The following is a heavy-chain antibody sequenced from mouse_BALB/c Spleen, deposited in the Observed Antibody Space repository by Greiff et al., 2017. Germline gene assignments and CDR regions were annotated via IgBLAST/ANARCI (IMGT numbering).Heavy chain of an antibody. J-gene: IGHJ4*01. Sequence: VQLQQSGPELVKPGASVRISCKASGYTFTSYYIHWVKQRPGQGLEWIGWIYPGNVNTKYNEKFKGKATLTADKSSSTAYMQLSSLTSEDSAVYFCARSDYYGSRWAMDYWGQGTSVTVSS. CDR2: IYPGNVNT. CDR3: ARSDYYGSRWAMDY. D-gene: IGHD1-1*01. V-gene: IGHV1S56*01. CDR1: GYTFTSYY.